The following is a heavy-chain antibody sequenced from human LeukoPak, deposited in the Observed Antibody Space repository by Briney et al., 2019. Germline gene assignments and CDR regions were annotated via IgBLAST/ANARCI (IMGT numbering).Heavy chain of an antibody. CDR2: IYPGDSGP. Sequence: GESLKISCKVSGYSFTSYCIGWVRQMPGKGLEWMGIIYPGDSGPTYSPSFQGQVTISVDKSINAAYLQWSSLQASDTAMYYCGMSGDRVPLQDDIFDVWGQGTMVTVST. CDR1: GYSFTSYC. CDR3: GMSGDRVPLQDDIFDV. J-gene: IGHJ3*01. D-gene: IGHD1-26*01. V-gene: IGHV5-51*01.